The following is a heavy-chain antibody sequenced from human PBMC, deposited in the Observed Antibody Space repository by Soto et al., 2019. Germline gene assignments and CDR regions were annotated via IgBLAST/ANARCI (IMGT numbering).Heavy chain of an antibody. CDR1: GFTFSSYG. V-gene: IGHV3-30*18. CDR2: ISYDGSNK. CDR3: AQSDYYYYGMDV. Sequence: VGSLRLSCAASGFTFSSYGMHWVRQAPGKGLEWVAVISYDGSNKYYADSVKGRFTISRDNSKNTLYLQMNSLRAEDTAVYYCAQSDYYYYGMDVWGQGTTVTVSS. J-gene: IGHJ6*02.